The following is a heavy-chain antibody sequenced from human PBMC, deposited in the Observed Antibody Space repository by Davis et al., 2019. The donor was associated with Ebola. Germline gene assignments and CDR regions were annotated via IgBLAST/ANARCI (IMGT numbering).Heavy chain of an antibody. CDR2: TTLSGGST. J-gene: IGHJ6*02. CDR1: GFTFDFYA. V-gene: IGHV3-23*01. CDR3: ARDNLPQPSTSYYYYYGMDV. D-gene: IGHD3-3*02. Sequence: GGSLRLSCAASGFTFDFYALSWVRQAPGKGLEWVSGTTLSGGSTYYADSVKGRFTISRDNAKNSLYLQMNSLRAEDTAVYYCARDNLPQPSTSYYYYYGMDVWGQGTTVTVSS.